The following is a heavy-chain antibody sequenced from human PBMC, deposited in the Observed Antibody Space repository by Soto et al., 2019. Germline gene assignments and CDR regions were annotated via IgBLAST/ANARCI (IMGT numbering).Heavy chain of an antibody. CDR3: ARCHRAVAGASYYYVYY. CDR1: GGSISSSSYY. V-gene: IGHV4-39*01. CDR2: IYSSGNT. Sequence: QLQLQESGPGLVKPSETLSLTCTVSGGSISSSSYYWGWIRQPPGKGLEWIGNIYSSGNTYYNPSLKCQVTISVHTSKNQSSLKLSSVTAAATAVYYCARCHRAVAGASYYYVYYWGQGTLVTVSS. J-gene: IGHJ4*02. D-gene: IGHD6-19*01.